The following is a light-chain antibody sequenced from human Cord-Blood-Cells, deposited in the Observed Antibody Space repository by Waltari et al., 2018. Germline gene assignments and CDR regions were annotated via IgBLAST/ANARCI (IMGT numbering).Light chain of an antibody. V-gene: IGKV1-33*01. Sequence: EIKRTQYPSSMSASVGDRVTMTSQAGQDTSNYLIRYQQKPGKAPNLLIYDASNLETGGPSRCSGSGSGTDFTFTTSSLQPEDIATYYCQQYDALPFTFADGTKVEIQ. J-gene: IGKJ4*01. CDR1: QDTSNY. CDR2: DAS. CDR3: QQYDALPFT.